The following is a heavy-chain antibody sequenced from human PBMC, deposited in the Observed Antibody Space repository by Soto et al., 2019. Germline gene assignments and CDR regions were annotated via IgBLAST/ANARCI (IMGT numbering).Heavy chain of an antibody. Sequence: LRLSCTGSGFPFSAYNINWVRQAPGKGLEWVSSITVGSSHIYQPNSMKGRFTISRDDAKNSVYLQIDSLRDEDTALYYCSRSPEVGVRGAYWGQGTLVTVSS. CDR2: ITVGSSHI. J-gene: IGHJ4*02. CDR3: SRSPEVGVRGAY. CDR1: GFPFSAYN. V-gene: IGHV3-21*01. D-gene: IGHD3-16*01.